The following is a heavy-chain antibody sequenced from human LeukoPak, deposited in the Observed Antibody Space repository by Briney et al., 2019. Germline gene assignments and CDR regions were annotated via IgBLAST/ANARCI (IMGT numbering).Heavy chain of an antibody. CDR1: GFTFRSHG. V-gene: IGHV3-30*02. CDR2: IRYDGSNK. Sequence: GGSLRLSCAASGFTFRSHGMHWVRQAPGKGLEWVAFIRYDGSNKYYADSVKGRFTISRDNSKNTLYLQMNSLRAEDTAVYYCAKDHDKLLWFGELSNSPYFDYWGQGTLVTVSS. CDR3: AKDHDKLLWFGELSNSPYFDY. D-gene: IGHD3-10*01. J-gene: IGHJ4*02.